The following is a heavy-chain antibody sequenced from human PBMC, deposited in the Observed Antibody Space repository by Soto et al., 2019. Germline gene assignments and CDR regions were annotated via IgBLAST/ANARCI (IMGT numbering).Heavy chain of an antibody. Sequence: VGSLRLSCAASGFTFSSYGMHWVRQAPGKGLEWVAVISYDGSNKYYADSVKGRFTISRDNSKNTLYLQMNSLRAEDTAVYYCAGGITPEWLMGIAFDIWGQGTMVTVSS. J-gene: IGHJ3*02. V-gene: IGHV3-30*03. CDR2: ISYDGSNK. D-gene: IGHD1-20*01. CDR3: AGGITPEWLMGIAFDI. CDR1: GFTFSSYG.